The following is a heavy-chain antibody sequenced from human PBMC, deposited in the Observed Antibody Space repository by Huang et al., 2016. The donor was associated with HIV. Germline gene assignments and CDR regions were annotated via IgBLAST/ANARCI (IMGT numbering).Heavy chain of an antibody. CDR2: IRGYNGKT. CDR3: ARERYYYDRSGYYTPVEYFHH. J-gene: IGHJ1*01. D-gene: IGHD3-22*01. CDR1: GYTFTNYA. V-gene: IGHV1-18*01. Sequence: QVQLVQSGAEVKKPGASVKVSCKASGYTFTNYAINWVRQAPGQSLEWMGWIRGYNGKTNDAQKVQGRVTMTKDTATSTAYMELRSLISDDTAVYYCARERYYYDRSGYYTPVEYFHHWGQGTLVTVSS.